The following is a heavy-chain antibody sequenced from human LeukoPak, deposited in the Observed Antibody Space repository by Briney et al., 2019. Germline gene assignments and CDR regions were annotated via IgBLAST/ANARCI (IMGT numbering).Heavy chain of an antibody. V-gene: IGHV4-59*01. D-gene: IGHD6-13*01. CDR2: IYYSGST. CDR3: ARVEAAATFDY. J-gene: IGHJ4*02. CDR1: GGSISNYY. Sequence: SETLSLTCTVSGGSISNYYWSWIRQPPGKGLEWIGYIYYSGSTNYNPSLKSRVTISVDTSKNQFSLKLSSVTAADTAVYYCARVEAAATFDYWGQGTLVTVSS.